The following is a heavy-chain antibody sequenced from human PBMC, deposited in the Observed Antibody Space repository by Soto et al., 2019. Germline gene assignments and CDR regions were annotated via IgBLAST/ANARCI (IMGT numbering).Heavy chain of an antibody. CDR1: RFTFSSYN. V-gene: IGHV3-21*01. J-gene: IGHJ5*02. CDR2: ISTSSRYI. D-gene: IGHD2-8*01. Sequence: GGSLRLSCAVSRFTFSSYNMNWVRQAPGKGLEWVSSISTSSRYIYYADSVKGRFTISRDNAKNSLYLQMNSLRAEDTAVYYCARENCTNGVCLNWFDPWGQGTLVTVSS. CDR3: ARENCTNGVCLNWFDP.